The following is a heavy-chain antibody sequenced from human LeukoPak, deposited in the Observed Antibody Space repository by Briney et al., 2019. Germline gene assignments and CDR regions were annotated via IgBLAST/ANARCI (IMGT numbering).Heavy chain of an antibody. J-gene: IGHJ4*02. CDR2: IYSGGNT. D-gene: IGHD4-17*01. CDR3: ARARIYGDLDY. Sequence: GGSLSLSCAASGLTVSSNFMNWVRQAPGKGLEWVSVIYSGGNTYYADSVKGRFTISRDNSKNTLYLQMNSLRAEDTAVYYCARARIYGDLDYWGQGTLVTVSS. V-gene: IGHV3-53*01. CDR1: GLTVSSNF.